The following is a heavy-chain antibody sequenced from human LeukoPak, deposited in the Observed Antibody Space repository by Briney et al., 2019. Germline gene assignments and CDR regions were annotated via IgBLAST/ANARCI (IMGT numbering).Heavy chain of an antibody. D-gene: IGHD6-6*01. CDR3: ARLYSSSSGAVTPHDAFDI. V-gene: IGHV3-48*02. CDR2: ISSSSSTI. J-gene: IGHJ3*02. CDR1: GFTFSSYS. Sequence: GGSLRLSCAASGFTFSSYSMNWVRQAPGKGLEWVSYISSSSSTIYYADSVKGRFTISRDNAKNSLYLQMNSLRDEDTAVYYCARLYSSSSGAVTPHDAFDIWGQGTMVTVSS.